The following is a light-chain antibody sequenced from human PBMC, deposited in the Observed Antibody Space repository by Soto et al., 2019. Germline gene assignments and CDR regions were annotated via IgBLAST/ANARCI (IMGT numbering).Light chain of an antibody. CDR3: CSYAGSYTYV. Sequence: QSVLTQPRSVSGSPGQSVTISCTGTSSDVGGYNYVSWYQHHPGKAPKLMIYDVSKRPSGVPDRFSGSKSGITASLTISGLQAEDEADYYCCSYAGSYTYVLGSVTKVTVL. J-gene: IGLJ1*01. CDR1: SSDVGGYNY. V-gene: IGLV2-11*01. CDR2: DVS.